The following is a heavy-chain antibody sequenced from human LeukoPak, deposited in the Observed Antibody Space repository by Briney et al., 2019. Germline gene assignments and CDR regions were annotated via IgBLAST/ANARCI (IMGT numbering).Heavy chain of an antibody. Sequence: SETLSLTCTVSGGSISSSSNYWGWIRQPPGKGLEWVGSVYYSGGTFYNPSLKGRVTISVDTSKNQFSLKLSSVTAADTAVYYCARGDGYYYYMDVWGKGTTVTVSS. CDR2: VYYSGGT. J-gene: IGHJ6*03. V-gene: IGHV4-39*07. CDR3: ARGDGYYYYMDV. CDR1: GGSISSSSNY.